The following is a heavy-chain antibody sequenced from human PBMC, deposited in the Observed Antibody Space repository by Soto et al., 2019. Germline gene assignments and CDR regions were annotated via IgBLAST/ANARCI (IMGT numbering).Heavy chain of an antibody. V-gene: IGHV1-8*01. CDR3: AKRDIVVVVAATRPIYYYYGMDV. CDR2: MNPNSGNT. D-gene: IGHD2-15*01. Sequence: QVQLVQSGAEVQKPGASVKVSCKASGYTFTSYDINWVRQATGQGLEWMGWMNPNSGNTGYAQKFQGRVTMTRNTSISTAYMELSSLRSEDTAVYYCAKRDIVVVVAATRPIYYYYGMDVWGQGTTVTVSS. CDR1: GYTFTSYD. J-gene: IGHJ6*02.